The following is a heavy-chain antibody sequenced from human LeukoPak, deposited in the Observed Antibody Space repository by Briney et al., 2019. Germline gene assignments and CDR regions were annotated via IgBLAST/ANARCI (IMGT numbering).Heavy chain of an antibody. J-gene: IGHJ4*02. CDR1: GFTFRSHG. V-gene: IGHV3-30*02. CDR3: AKDSYSSGWH. CDR2: IWYDGSNK. D-gene: IGHD6-19*01. Sequence: GGSLRLSCAASGFTFRSHGMHWVRQAPGKGLEWVAVIWYDGSNKYYADSVKGRFTISRDNSKNTLYLQMNSLRAEDTAVYYCAKDSYSSGWHWGQGTLVTVSS.